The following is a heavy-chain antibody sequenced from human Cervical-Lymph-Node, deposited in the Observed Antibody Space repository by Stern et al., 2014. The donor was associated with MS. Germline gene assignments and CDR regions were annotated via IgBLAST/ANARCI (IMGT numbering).Heavy chain of an antibody. CDR1: GFSLSNARMG. CDR3: ARMSGSILYAWANYFDY. D-gene: IGHD3-16*01. V-gene: IGHV2-26*01. CDR2: LFPNDEK. Sequence: QITLKESGPVLVKPTETLTLTCTVSGFSLSNARMGVSWIRQPPGKALEWLANLFPNDEKSYRTSLKSRLTISKDTSKSQVVLTVTNMDPVDTATYYCARMSGSILYAWANYFDYWGQGILVIVSS. J-gene: IGHJ4*02.